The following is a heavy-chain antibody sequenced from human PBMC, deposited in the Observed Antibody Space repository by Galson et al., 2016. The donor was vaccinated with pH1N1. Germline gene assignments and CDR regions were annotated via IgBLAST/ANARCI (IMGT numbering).Heavy chain of an antibody. Sequence: SVKVSCKASGYTSTGYSFSNFGFSWLRQAPGQGLEWMGWISTYNGNRKYEQRFQDRITLTTDTSTSTAYMELRSLRSDDTAVYYCARDLRNFHDTSGYFYYWGQGTLVTVSS. J-gene: IGHJ4*02. V-gene: IGHV1-18*01. CDR2: ISTYNGNR. D-gene: IGHD3-22*01. CDR1: GYTSTGYSFSNFG. CDR3: ARDLRNFHDTSGYFYY.